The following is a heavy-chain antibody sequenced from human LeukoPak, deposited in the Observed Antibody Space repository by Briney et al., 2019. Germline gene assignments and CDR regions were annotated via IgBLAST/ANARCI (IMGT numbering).Heavy chain of an antibody. V-gene: IGHV3-11*01. D-gene: IGHD3-10*01. J-gene: IGHJ4*02. CDR2: ISSSGSTI. CDR1: GFTSSNYN. CDR3: ARGGKFGELLYPPDY. Sequence: GGALRVSSAPPGFTSSNYNISWIPQAPGKGREWVSYISSSGSTIYYADSVKGRFTISRDNAKNSLYLQMNSLRAEDTAVYYCARGGKFGELLYPPDYWGQGTLVTVSS.